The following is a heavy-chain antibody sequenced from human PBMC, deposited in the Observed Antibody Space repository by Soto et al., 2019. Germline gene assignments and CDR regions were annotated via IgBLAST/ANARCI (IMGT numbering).Heavy chain of an antibody. CDR3: ARDLSRGITMIALEIHY. CDR1: GFTFSNYA. J-gene: IGHJ4*02. CDR2: ISYDGSNK. Sequence: ESGGGVVQPGRSLRLSCAASGFTFSNYAMHWVRQAPGKGLELVAIISYDGSNKYYAESVRGRFTVSRDNPKNTLYLQMSTLRPEDTAVYYCARDLSRGITMIALEIHYWGQGTLVTVSS. D-gene: IGHD3-22*01. V-gene: IGHV3-30-3*01.